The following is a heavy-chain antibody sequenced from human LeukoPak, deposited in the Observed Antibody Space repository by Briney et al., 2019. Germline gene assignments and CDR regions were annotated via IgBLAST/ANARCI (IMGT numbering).Heavy chain of an antibody. Sequence: SETLSLTCTVSGGSISSYYWSWIRQPAGKGLEWIGRIYTSGSTNYNPSLKSRVTMSVDTSKNQFSLKLSSVTAADTAVYYCASARYSSSASVGDYWGQGTLVTVSS. CDR2: IYTSGST. CDR3: ASARYSSSASVGDY. J-gene: IGHJ4*02. CDR1: GGSISSYY. D-gene: IGHD6-6*01. V-gene: IGHV4-4*07.